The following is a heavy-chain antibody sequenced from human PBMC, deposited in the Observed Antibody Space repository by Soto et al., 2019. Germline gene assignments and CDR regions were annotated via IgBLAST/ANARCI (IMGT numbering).Heavy chain of an antibody. CDR2: LNPSGGST. Sequence: QVQLVQSGTEVKKPGASLKVSCKASGYTFTSYYIHWVRQAPGHGLEWMGILNPSGGSTSYAQKLQGRVTMTSDTSTSTVNMELRSLRSKDTAVYYCARGTPVPQLVTPCFDYWGQGTLVTVSS. V-gene: IGHV1-46*01. J-gene: IGHJ4*02. D-gene: IGHD6-6*01. CDR1: GYTFTSYY. CDR3: ARGTPVPQLVTPCFDY.